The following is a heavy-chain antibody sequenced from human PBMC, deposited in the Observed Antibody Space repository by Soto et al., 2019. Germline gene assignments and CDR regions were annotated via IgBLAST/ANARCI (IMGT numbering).Heavy chain of an antibody. CDR3: AKATGNNWYFDL. CDR1: GFTFISYG. Sequence: PGGSLRLSCAASGFTFISYGMHWVRQAPGKGLEWVADISYDGSNKNYADSVKGRFTISRDNSKNTLYLQMHSLRAEDTAVYYCAKATGNNWYFDLWGRGTLVTVSS. J-gene: IGHJ2*01. V-gene: IGHV3-30*18. CDR2: ISYDGSNK. D-gene: IGHD2-8*02.